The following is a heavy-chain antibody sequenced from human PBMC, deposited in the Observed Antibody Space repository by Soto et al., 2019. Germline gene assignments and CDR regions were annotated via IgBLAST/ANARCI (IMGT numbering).Heavy chain of an antibody. V-gene: IGHV3-9*01. CDR1: GFTIDEYA. Sequence: SLRLSCAASGFTIDEYAMHWVRQDPGKGLEWVSGISWNSGSIGYADSVKGRFTISRDNAKNSLYLQMNSLRAEDTALYYCAKGDYGDHGGAFDIWGQGTMVTVSS. CDR2: ISWNSGSI. CDR3: AKGDYGDHGGAFDI. J-gene: IGHJ3*02. D-gene: IGHD4-17*01.